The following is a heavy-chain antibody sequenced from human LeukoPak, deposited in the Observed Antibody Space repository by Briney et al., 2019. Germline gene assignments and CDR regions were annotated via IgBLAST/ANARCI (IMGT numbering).Heavy chain of an antibody. CDR2: IYTGGNT. Sequence: GGSLRLSCAASGFTVYSNYLSWVRQAPGKGLEWVSTIYTGGNTYYAASVKGRFTISRDFSKNTVFLHMNSLRAEDTAMYYCARGDDSGYYDYFDYWGQGALVTVSS. CDR3: ARGDDSGYYDYFDY. V-gene: IGHV3-53*01. D-gene: IGHD3-22*01. J-gene: IGHJ4*02. CDR1: GFTVYSNY.